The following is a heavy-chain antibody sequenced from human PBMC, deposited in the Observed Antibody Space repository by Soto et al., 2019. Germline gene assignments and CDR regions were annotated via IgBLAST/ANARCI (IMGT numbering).Heavy chain of an antibody. CDR3: AREGVGATSINFDY. V-gene: IGHV3-30-3*01. J-gene: IGHJ4*02. CDR2: ISYDGSNK. CDR1: GFTFSSYA. Sequence: QVPLVESGGGVVQPGRSLRLSCAASGFTFSSYAMHWVRQAPGKGLEWVAVISYDGSNKYYADSVKGRFTFSRDNSKNTLYLQMNRLRAEDTAVYYCAREGVGATSINFDYWGQGTLVTVSS. D-gene: IGHD1-26*01.